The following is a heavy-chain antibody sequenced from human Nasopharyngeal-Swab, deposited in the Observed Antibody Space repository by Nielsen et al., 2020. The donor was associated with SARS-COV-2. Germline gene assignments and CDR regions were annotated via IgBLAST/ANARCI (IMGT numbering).Heavy chain of an antibody. D-gene: IGHD4-17*01. J-gene: IGHJ4*02. CDR3: ARENDYADEYYFDY. CDR2: IWYDGSNK. Sequence: GESLKISCAASGFTVSSNYMSWVRQAPGKGLEWVAVIWYDGSNKYYADSVKGRFTISRDNSKNTLYLQMDSLRAEDTAVYYCARENDYADEYYFDYWGQGTLVTVSS. CDR1: GFTVSSNY. V-gene: IGHV3-33*08.